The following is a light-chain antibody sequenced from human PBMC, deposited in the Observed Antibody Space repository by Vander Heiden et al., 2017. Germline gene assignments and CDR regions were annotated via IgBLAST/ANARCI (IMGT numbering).Light chain of an antibody. J-gene: IGKJ1*01. Sequence: DIQLTQSPSTLSASVGDRVTITCRASQSISSWLAWYQQKPGKAPKLLIYDASSLESGVPSRFSGSGSGTEFTLTISSLQPDDFATYYCQQYNSYPLTFGQGTKVEIK. CDR2: DAS. CDR3: QQYNSYPLT. V-gene: IGKV1-5*01. CDR1: QSISSW.